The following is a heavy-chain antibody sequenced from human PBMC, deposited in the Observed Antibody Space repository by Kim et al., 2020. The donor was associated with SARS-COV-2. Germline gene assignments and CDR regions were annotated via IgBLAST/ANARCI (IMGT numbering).Heavy chain of an antibody. Sequence: GGSLRRSCAASGFTFSLSAMTWVRQAPGKGLEWVSTISGSGGTKYYADSVKGRFTISRDNSKSTLNLQMNSLRVEDTALYYCVKALLNPRDSFDYWGQGTLVTVSS. CDR1: GFTFSLSA. CDR2: ISGSGGTK. J-gene: IGHJ4*02. V-gene: IGHV3-23*01. CDR3: VKALLNPRDSFDY.